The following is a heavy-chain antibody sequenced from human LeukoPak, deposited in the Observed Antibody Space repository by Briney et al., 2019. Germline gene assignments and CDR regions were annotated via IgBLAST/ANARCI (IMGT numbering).Heavy chain of an antibody. J-gene: IGHJ6*02. Sequence: SETLSLTCTVSGGSISSYYWSWIRQPAGKGLEWIGRIYTSGSTNYNPSLKSRVTMSVDTSKNQFSLKLSSVTAADTAVCYCARENSAGPLGYYYYYGMDVWGQGTTVTVSS. V-gene: IGHV4-4*07. CDR2: IYTSGST. CDR3: ARENSAGPLGYYYYYGMDV. D-gene: IGHD6-13*01. CDR1: GGSISSYY.